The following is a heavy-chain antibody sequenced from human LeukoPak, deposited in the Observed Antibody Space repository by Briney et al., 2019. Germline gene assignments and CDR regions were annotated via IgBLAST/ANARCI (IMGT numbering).Heavy chain of an antibody. CDR3: ARHQETPSAGKYYFDY. J-gene: IGHJ4*02. CDR2: IYSGGST. CDR1: GFTVSSNY. V-gene: IGHV3-53*01. Sequence: GGSLRLSCAASGFTVSSNYMSWVRQAPGKGLEWVSVIYSGGSTYYADSVKGRFTISRDNSKNTLYLQMNSLRAEDTAVYYCARHQETPSAGKYYFDYWGQGALVTVSS. D-gene: IGHD6-13*01.